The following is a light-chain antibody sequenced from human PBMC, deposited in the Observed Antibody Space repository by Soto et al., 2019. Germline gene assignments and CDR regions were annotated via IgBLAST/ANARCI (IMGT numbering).Light chain of an antibody. J-gene: IGLJ3*02. CDR3: AVWDDSLNGWV. Sequence: QSVLTQPPSASGTPGQRVTFSCSGSSSNIGSNTVDWYQHLPGTAPKVLIYGNDHRPSGVPDRFSGSKSGTSASLAISGLQSEDEAHYYCAVWDDSLNGWVFGGGTKVTVL. CDR1: SSNIGSNT. V-gene: IGLV1-44*01. CDR2: GND.